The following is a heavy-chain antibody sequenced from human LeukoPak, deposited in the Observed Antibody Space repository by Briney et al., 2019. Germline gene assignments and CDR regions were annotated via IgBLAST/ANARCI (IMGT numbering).Heavy chain of an antibody. CDR3: ARLTIYDDTDY. Sequence: GGSLRLSCAASGFTFSNYAMSWVRQAPGKGLEWVSGISGSGGDTYYADSVKGRFTISRDNSKNTLYLQMNSLRVEDTAVYYCARLTIYDDTDYWGQGTLVTVSS. CDR1: GFTFSNYA. V-gene: IGHV3-23*01. J-gene: IGHJ4*02. CDR2: ISGSGGDT. D-gene: IGHD3-3*01.